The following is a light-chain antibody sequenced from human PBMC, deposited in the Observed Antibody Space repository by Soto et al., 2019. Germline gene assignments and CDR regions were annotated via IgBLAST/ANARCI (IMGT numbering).Light chain of an antibody. V-gene: IGLV1-40*01. Sequence: QLVLTQPPSVSGAPGQRVTISCTGSSSNIGAGYDVHWYQQLPGTAPKLLIYGNSNRPSGVPDRFSGSKSGTSASLAITGLQAEDEADYYCQSYDGTTVMFGGGTKVTVL. CDR1: SSNIGAGYD. J-gene: IGLJ3*02. CDR3: QSYDGTTVM. CDR2: GNS.